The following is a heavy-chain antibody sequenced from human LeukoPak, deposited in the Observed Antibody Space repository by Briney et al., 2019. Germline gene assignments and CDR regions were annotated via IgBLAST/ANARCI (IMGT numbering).Heavy chain of an antibody. CDR2: ISYDGSNK. V-gene: IGHV3-30*19. J-gene: IGHJ4*02. CDR3: ARDVHGLNFDY. Sequence: GGSLRLSCAASGFTFSSYGMHWVRQAPGKGLEWVAVISYDGSNKYYADSVKGRFTISRDNSKNTLYLQMNSLRAEDTAVYYCARDVHGLNFDYWGQGTLVTVSS. D-gene: IGHD3-16*01. CDR1: GFTFSSYG.